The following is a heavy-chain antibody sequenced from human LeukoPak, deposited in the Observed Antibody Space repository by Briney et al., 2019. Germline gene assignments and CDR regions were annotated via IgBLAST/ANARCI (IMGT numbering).Heavy chain of an antibody. CDR2: TWYDGSNK. CDR3: ARVHWGDYYLNAFDI. CDR1: GFTFSSYG. Sequence: GGSLRLSCAASGFTFSSYGMHWVRQAPGKGLEWVAVTWYDGSNKYYADSVKGRFTISRDNPKNTLYLQMNSLRVEDTAVYYCARVHWGDYYLNAFDIWGQGTMVTVSS. J-gene: IGHJ3*02. V-gene: IGHV3-33*01. D-gene: IGHD3-16*01.